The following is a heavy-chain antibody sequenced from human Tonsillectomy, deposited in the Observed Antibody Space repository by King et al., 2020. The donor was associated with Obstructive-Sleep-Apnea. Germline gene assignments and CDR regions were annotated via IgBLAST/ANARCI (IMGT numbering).Heavy chain of an antibody. CDR2: ISSSSSTI. CDR3: ARDEGPYDYVWGSYRYPVGLFDY. D-gene: IGHD3-16*02. J-gene: IGHJ4*02. CDR1: GFTFSSYS. Sequence: VQLVESGGGLVQPGGSLRLSCAASGFTFSSYSMNWVRQAPGKGLEWVSYISSSSSTIYYADSVKGRFTISRDNAKNSLYLQMSSLRAEDTAVYYCARDEGPYDYVWGSYRYPVGLFDYWGQGTLVTVSS. V-gene: IGHV3-48*01.